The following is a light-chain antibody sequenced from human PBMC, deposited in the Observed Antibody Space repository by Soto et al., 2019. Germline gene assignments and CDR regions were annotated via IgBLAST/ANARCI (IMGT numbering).Light chain of an antibody. V-gene: IGKV3-20*01. CDR3: QQYGRSGT. J-gene: IGKJ1*01. CDR2: GAS. Sequence: EILLTQSPGTLSLSPGERATLSCRASQSVSSSYLAWYQQKPGQAPRLLIYGASSRATGIPDRFSGSGSGTDFTLTISRLEPEDFAVYYCQQYGRSGTFGQGTKVDI. CDR1: QSVSSSY.